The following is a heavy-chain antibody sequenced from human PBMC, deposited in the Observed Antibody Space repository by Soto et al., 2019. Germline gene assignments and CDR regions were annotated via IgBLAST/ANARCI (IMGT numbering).Heavy chain of an antibody. CDR3: ARAGYSGYDIFDY. CDR1: GVSISSSSYY. J-gene: IGHJ4*02. Sequence: ETLSLTCTVSGVSISSSSYYWSWIRQPPGKGLEWIGEINHSGSTNYNPSLKSRVTISVDTSKNQFSLKLSSVTAADTAVYYCARAGYSGYDIFDYWGQGTLVTVSS. CDR2: INHSGST. V-gene: IGHV4-39*07. D-gene: IGHD5-12*01.